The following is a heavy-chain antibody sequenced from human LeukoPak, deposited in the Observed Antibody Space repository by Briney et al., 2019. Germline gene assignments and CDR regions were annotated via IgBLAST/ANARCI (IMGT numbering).Heavy chain of an antibody. CDR1: GFTFSSYA. Sequence: GGSLRLSCAASGFTFSSYAMSWVRQAPGKGLEWVSAISGSGGSTYYADSVKGRFTISRDNSKNALCLQMNSLRAEDTAVYYCAKDHHRYSSSWNYGMDVWGQGTTVTVSS. D-gene: IGHD6-13*01. V-gene: IGHV3-23*01. J-gene: IGHJ6*02. CDR2: ISGSGGST. CDR3: AKDHHRYSSSWNYGMDV.